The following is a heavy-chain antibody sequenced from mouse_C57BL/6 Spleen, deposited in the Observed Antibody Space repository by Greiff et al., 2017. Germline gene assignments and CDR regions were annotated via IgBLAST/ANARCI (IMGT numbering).Heavy chain of an antibody. Sequence: QVQLQQPGAELVMPGASVKLSCKASGYTFTSYWMHWVKQRPGQGLEWIGEIDPSDSYTNYNQKFKGKSTLTVDKSSSTAYMQLSSLTSEDSAVYYCARYHYYGSSLYFDYWGQGTTLTVSS. J-gene: IGHJ2*01. D-gene: IGHD1-1*01. CDR1: GYTFTSYW. V-gene: IGHV1-69*01. CDR2: IDPSDSYT. CDR3: ARYHYYGSSLYFDY.